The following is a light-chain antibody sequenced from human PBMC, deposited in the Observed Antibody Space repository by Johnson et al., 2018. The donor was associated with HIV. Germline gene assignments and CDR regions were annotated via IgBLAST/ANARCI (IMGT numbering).Light chain of an antibody. Sequence: QSVLTQPPSVSAAPGQKVTISCSGNSSTIGTNYVSCYQLLPGTAPKLLIYKNNKRPSGIPDRFSGSKSGTSATLGITGLQTGDEAVYYCGTWDTRLSVGGVFGTWTKVTVL. CDR3: GTWDTRLSVGGV. V-gene: IGLV1-51*02. J-gene: IGLJ1*01. CDR2: KNN. CDR1: SSTIGTNY.